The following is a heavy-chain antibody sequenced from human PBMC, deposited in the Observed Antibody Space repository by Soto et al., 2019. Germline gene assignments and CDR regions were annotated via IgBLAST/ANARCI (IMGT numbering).Heavy chain of an antibody. J-gene: IGHJ5*02. CDR1: GYTFTSYG. Sequence: QVQLVQSGAEVKKPGASVKVSCKASGYTFTSYGISWVRQAPGQGLEWMGWISAYNGNTNYAQKLQGRVTMTTDTSTSTAYMELRSLRSDDTAVYYCARVRVGYTIFGVVIIRGNWFDPWGQGTLVTVSS. CDR2: ISAYNGNT. D-gene: IGHD3-3*01. V-gene: IGHV1-18*01. CDR3: ARVRVGYTIFGVVIIRGNWFDP.